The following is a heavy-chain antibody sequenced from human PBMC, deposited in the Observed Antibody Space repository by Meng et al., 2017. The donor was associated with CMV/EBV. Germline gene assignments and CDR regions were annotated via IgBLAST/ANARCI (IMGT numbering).Heavy chain of an antibody. V-gene: IGHV4-4*02. Sequence: TPSLTCAVSGGSLSSSNWWGWVRQPPGKGLEWIGEIYHSGSTNYNPSLKSRVSILVDTSKNQFSLKLKSVTGADTAIYYCARGAPGYWGQGTLVTVSS. CDR1: GGSLSSSNW. J-gene: IGHJ4*02. CDR2: IYHSGST. CDR3: ARGAPGY.